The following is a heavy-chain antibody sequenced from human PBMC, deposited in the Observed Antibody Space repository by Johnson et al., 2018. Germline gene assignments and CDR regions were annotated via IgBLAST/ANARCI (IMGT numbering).Heavy chain of an antibody. J-gene: IGHJ6*02. D-gene: IGHD2-15*01. Sequence: VQLQESGGGSVQPGGSLRLSCAASGISFSKNWMHWVRQAPGKGLVWVSQINSDGSSPNYADFVRGRFTISRDNAKNTVYVQMNSLRAEDTAVYYCARDMGYSMGVWGQGTTVTVSS. CDR2: INSDGSSP. CDR1: GISFSKNW. CDR3: ARDMGYSMGV. V-gene: IGHV3-74*01.